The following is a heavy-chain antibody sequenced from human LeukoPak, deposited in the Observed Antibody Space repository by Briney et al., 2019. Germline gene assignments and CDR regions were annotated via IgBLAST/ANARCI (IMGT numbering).Heavy chain of an antibody. V-gene: IGHV3-48*02. J-gene: IGHJ4*02. CDR2: IWTVHGVT. D-gene: IGHD3-16*01. CDR1: GFIFSDSS. Sequence: GGSLRLSCTASGFIFSDSSMNWVRQAPGKGLEWVSHIWTVHGVTPYADSVRGRFTIARDSAKNSLNLQMSSLRDEDTAVYYCVRDFNWAFDSWGQGALVTVSS. CDR3: VRDFNWAFDS.